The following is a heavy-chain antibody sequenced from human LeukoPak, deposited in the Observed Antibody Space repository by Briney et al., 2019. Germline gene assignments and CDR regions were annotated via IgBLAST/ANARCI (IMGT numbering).Heavy chain of an antibody. J-gene: IGHJ4*02. D-gene: IGHD2-2*02. Sequence: PSETLSLTCAVYGGSFSGYYWSWIRQPPAKGMELMGEISHSGSTNYYPSLNSRVTVSVDTSTHQFSLKLGSVTAADTAVYYCARGSGRSSSTSCYTFDYWGQGTLVTVSS. V-gene: IGHV4-34*01. CDR2: ISHSGST. CDR3: ARGSGRSSSTSCYTFDY. CDR1: GGSFSGYY.